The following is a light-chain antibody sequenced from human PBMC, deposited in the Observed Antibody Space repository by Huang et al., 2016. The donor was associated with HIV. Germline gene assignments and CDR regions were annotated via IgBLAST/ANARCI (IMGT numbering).Light chain of an antibody. CDR2: AAY. Sequence: HMPPSPSSLSTSVGDRVTITGRASQGSGNSLAWYQQKPGKVPKLLIYAAYTLRAGFPSRFSGSGSGTEVTHTISGRQPEDVATYDCQKYNSAPYTFGQGTRLEIK. J-gene: IGKJ2*01. V-gene: IGKV1-27*01. CDR3: QKYNSAPYT. CDR1: QGSGNS.